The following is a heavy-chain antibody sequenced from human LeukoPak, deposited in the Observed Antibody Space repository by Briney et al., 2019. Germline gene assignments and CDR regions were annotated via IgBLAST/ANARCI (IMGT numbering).Heavy chain of an antibody. V-gene: IGHV3-21*01. Sequence: GGSLRLSCVASGFTFSSYSMNWVRQAPGKGLEWVSSISSSSSYIYYADSVKGRFTISRDNAKNSLYLQMNSLRAEDTAVYYCARDRWGYAFDIWGQGTMVTVSS. J-gene: IGHJ3*02. CDR1: GFTFSSYS. CDR3: ARDRWGYAFDI. CDR2: ISSSSSYI. D-gene: IGHD3-16*01.